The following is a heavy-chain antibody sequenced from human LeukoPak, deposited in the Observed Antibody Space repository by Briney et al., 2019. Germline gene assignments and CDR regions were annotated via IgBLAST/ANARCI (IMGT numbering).Heavy chain of an antibody. V-gene: IGHV4-59*08. Sequence: SETLSLTGTVSGGSISSYYWSWIRQPPGKGLEWIGYIYYSGSTYYNPSLKSRVTISVDTSKNQFSLKLSSVTAADTAVYYCARYLYGSGKDYWGQGTLVTVSS. D-gene: IGHD3-10*01. CDR2: IYYSGST. CDR1: GGSISSYY. J-gene: IGHJ4*02. CDR3: ARYLYGSGKDY.